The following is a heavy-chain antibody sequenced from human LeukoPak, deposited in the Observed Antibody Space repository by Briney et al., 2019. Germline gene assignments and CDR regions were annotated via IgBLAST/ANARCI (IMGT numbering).Heavy chain of an antibody. J-gene: IGHJ4*02. CDR3: TTDPSRFLEWRQLDY. Sequence: GGSLRLSCAASGFTFSSYAMHWVRQAPGKGLEWVAVISYDGSNKYYADSVKGRFTVSRDNSKNTLYLQMNSLKTEDTAVYYCTTDPSRFLEWRQLDYWGQGTLVTVSS. V-gene: IGHV3-30-3*01. CDR2: ISYDGSNK. D-gene: IGHD3-3*01. CDR1: GFTFSSYA.